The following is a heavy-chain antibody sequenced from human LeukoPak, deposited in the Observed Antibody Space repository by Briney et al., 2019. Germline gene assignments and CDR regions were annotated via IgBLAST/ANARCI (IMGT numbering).Heavy chain of an antibody. CDR1: GGTFSSYA. V-gene: IGHV1-69*01. Sequence: ASVKVSCKASGGTFSSYAISWVRQAPGQGLEWMGGIIPIFGTANYAQKFQGRVTITADESTSTAYMERSSLRSEDTAVYYCARDAEVVTTTNYYYYGMDVWGQGTTVTVSS. CDR2: IIPIFGTA. CDR3: ARDAEVVTTTNYYYYGMDV. D-gene: IGHD2-21*02. J-gene: IGHJ6*02.